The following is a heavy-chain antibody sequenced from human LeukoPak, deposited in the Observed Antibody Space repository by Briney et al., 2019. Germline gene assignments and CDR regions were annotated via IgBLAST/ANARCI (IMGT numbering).Heavy chain of an antibody. Sequence: RASVKVSCTASGCTFTDYYIHWVRQVPGQGLEWMGWVNPTSGGTTYAQKFEGRVTMTRDTSISTAYMELSRLTSDDTAVYYCARDGPWLLEWSNTGFFDYWGHGTLVTVSS. J-gene: IGHJ4*01. CDR3: ARDGPWLLEWSNTGFFDY. V-gene: IGHV1-2*02. CDR2: VNPTSGGT. CDR1: GCTFTDYY. D-gene: IGHD3-3*01.